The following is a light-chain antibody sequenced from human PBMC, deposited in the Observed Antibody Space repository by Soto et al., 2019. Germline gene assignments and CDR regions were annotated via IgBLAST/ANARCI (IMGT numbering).Light chain of an antibody. V-gene: IGLV1-44*01. CDR1: SSNNGSNT. J-gene: IGLJ1*01. CDR2: SDN. Sequence: QSVLTQPPSASGTPGQRVTISCSGSSSNNGSNTVNWYQQLPGTAPKVLFYSDNQRPSGVPDRFSASKSGTSASLAISGLQSEDEADYYCAAWDDSLNGFVFGTGTKVTVL. CDR3: AAWDDSLNGFV.